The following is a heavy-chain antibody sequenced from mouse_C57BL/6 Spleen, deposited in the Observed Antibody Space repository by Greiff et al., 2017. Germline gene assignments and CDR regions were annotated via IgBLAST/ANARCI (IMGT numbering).Heavy chain of an antibody. CDR1: GYTFTDYE. CDR3: TTIYDGDPSYASGY. D-gene: IGHD2-13*01. V-gene: IGHV1-15*01. CDR2: IDPASGCT. Sequence: VQLMEPGAELVRPGASVTLSCKASGYTFTDYEMHWVKQTPVHGLEWIGAIDPASGCTAYNQKFKGKAILTVDKSSSTAYMELRSLTSEDSAVYYGTTIYDGDPSYASGYWGQGTSVTVSS. J-gene: IGHJ4*01.